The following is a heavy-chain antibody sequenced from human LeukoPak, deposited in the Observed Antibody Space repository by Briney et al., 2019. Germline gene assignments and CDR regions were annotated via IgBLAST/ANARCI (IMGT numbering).Heavy chain of an antibody. J-gene: IGHJ4*02. V-gene: IGHV3-64*01. CDR1: GFTFSTSP. D-gene: IGHD3-3*01. CDR3: ARAEIRGYYNY. Sequence: GGSLRLSCAASGFTFSTSPMHWVRQAPGKGLEYVSAITSNGDSTYYANSVKGRFTISRDNSKNTLYLQMDSLRAEDMAVYYCARAEIRGYYNYWGQGTLVTVSS. CDR2: ITSNGDST.